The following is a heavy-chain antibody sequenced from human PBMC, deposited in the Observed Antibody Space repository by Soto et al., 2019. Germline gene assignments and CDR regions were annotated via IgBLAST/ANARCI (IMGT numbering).Heavy chain of an antibody. CDR1: SGSIDVYH. J-gene: IGHJ4*02. CDR3: ATRRSSTSCYVY. Sequence: PSETLSLTCTVSSGSIDVYHWGWIRQPPGKELEWIGYIFYTGKTYYHPSLNSRVTISLDTSKNQFSLKLTSMTAADTAVYYCATRRSSTSCYVYWGQGTLVTVSS. V-gene: IGHV4-59*01. CDR2: IFYTGKT. D-gene: IGHD2-2*01.